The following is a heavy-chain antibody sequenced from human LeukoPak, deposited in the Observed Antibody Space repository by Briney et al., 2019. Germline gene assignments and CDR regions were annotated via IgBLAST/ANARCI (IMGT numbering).Heavy chain of an antibody. CDR3: ARDAFDI. CDR2: IYSGGTT. V-gene: IGHV3-66*01. Sequence: GGSLRLSCSASGFTFSNAWMSWVRQAPGKGLEWVSVIYSGGTTYYADSVKGRFTISRANSRNTLYLQMNSLRAEDTAVYYCARDAFDIWGQGTMVTVSS. J-gene: IGHJ3*02. CDR1: GFTFSNAW.